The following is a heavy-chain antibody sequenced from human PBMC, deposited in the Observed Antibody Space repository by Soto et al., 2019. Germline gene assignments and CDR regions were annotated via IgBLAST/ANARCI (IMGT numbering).Heavy chain of an antibody. CDR2: INPSGGST. V-gene: IGHV1-46*01. D-gene: IGHD3-10*01. CDR3: ASPRVRGVIHYYYGMDV. J-gene: IGHJ6*02. Sequence: GASVKVSCKASGYTFTSYYMHWVRQAPGQGLEWMGIINPSGGSTSYAQKFQGRVTMTRDTSTSTVYMELSSLRSEDTAVYYCASPRVRGVIHYYYGMDVWGQGTTVTVSS. CDR1: GYTFTSYY.